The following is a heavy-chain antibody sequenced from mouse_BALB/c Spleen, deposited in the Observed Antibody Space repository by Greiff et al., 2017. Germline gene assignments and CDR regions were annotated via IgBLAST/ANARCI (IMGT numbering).Heavy chain of an antibody. J-gene: IGHJ2*01. CDR1: GYSITSDYA. CDR3: ARSEITRFDY. CDR2: ISYSGST. Sequence: EVQRVESGPGLVKPSQSLSLTCTVTGYSITSDYAWNWIRQFPGNKLEWMGYISYSGSTSYNPSLKSRISITRDTSKNQFFLQLNSVTTEDTATYYCARSEITRFDYWGQGTTLTVSS. D-gene: IGHD2-4*01. V-gene: IGHV3-2*02.